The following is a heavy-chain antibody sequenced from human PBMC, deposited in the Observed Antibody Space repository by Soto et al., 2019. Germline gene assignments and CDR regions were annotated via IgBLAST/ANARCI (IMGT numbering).Heavy chain of an antibody. J-gene: IGHJ5*02. CDR3: AHIPNYYQYNWFDP. CDR1: GFSLSTTGVG. Sequence: QITLKESGPTLVKPTQTLTLTCTFSGFSLSTTGVGVGWIRQPTGKALECLALIYWDDDKRYSPSLKSRLTITRDTSKNPVVLTMTNMDPVDTATYYCAHIPNYYQYNWFDPWGQGTLVTVSS. CDR2: IYWDDDK. D-gene: IGHD3-10*01. V-gene: IGHV2-5*02.